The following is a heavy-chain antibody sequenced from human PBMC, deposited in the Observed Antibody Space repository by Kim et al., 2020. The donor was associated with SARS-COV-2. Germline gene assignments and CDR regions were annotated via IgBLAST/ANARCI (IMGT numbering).Heavy chain of an antibody. D-gene: IGHD6-13*01. J-gene: IGHJ4*02. V-gene: IGHV2-70*11. CDR2: IDWDDDN. CDR1: GFSLSTSGMC. CDR3: ARMPASIVAADY. Sequence: SGPTLVNPTQTLTLTCTFSGFSLSTSGMCVSWIRQPPGKALEWLARIDWDDDNYYSTSLKTRLTISKDTSKNQVVLTMTNMDPVDTATYYCARMPASIVAADYWGQGTLVTVSS.